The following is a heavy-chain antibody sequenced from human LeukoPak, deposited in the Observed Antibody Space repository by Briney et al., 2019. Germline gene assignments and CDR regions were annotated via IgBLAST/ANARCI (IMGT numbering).Heavy chain of an antibody. CDR1: GVSISSYY. J-gene: IGHJ4*02. D-gene: IGHD3-22*01. CDR3: ARRTFDTSGYYPD. V-gene: IGHV4-59*01. Sequence: NPSETLSLTCTVSGVSISSYYWSWIRQPPGKGLEWVGYIHYSGSTDYNPSLKSRLTLLVDTSKNQFSLRLSSVTAADTAVYFCARRTFDTSGYYPDWGQGTLVTVSS. CDR2: IHYSGST.